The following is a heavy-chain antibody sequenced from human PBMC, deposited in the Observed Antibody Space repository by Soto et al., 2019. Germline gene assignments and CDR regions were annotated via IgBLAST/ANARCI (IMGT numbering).Heavy chain of an antibody. CDR3: ARVVNRVGVVIGKTGRCGWFDP. CDR1: GGSFSGYY. Sequence: TSETLSLTCAVYGGSFSGYYWSWIRQPPGKGLEWIGYIYHSGSTYYNPSLKSRVTISVDRSKNQFSLKLSSVTAADTAVYYCARVVNRVGVVIGKTGRCGWFDPWGQGTLVTVSS. V-gene: IGHV4-34*01. J-gene: IGHJ5*02. CDR2: IYHSGST. D-gene: IGHD3-3*01.